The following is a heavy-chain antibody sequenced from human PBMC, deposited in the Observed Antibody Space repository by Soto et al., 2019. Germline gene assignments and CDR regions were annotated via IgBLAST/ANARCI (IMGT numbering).Heavy chain of an antibody. CDR3: ARESGDWPLNWFDP. CDR2: ITSDGESK. V-gene: IGHV3-74*01. D-gene: IGHD2-21*02. Sequence: PGGSLRLSCAASGFNFSNHWMHWVRQRPAEGLVWVSRITSDGESKAYAESVKGRFAISRDNAKNTLYLQMNGLTAEDTAVYYCARESGDWPLNWFDPWGQGTLVTVSS. CDR1: GFNFSNHW. J-gene: IGHJ5*02.